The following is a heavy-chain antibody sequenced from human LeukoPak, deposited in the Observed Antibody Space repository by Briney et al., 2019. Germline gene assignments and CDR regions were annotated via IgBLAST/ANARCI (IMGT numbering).Heavy chain of an antibody. D-gene: IGHD3-10*01. CDR2: ISYSGST. CDR1: GGPISSSRYY. CDR3: ARLSPYLGSGSSAFPDDF. J-gene: IGHJ4*02. V-gene: IGHV4-39*01. Sequence: SETLSLTCTVSGGPISSSRYYWGWIRQPPGKGLEWIGSISYSGSTFYNPSLQSRLTISVDTSKNQFSLKLSSLPAADTAVFYCARLSPYLGSGSSAFPDDFWGQGTLVTVSS.